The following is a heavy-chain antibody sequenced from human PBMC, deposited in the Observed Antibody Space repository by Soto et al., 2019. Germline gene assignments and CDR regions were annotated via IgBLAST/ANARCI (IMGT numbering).Heavy chain of an antibody. V-gene: IGHV1-8*01. CDR3: AREVVETSSLWLDP. D-gene: IGHD6-6*01. Sequence: SANVTCKCSGYTFNNNEIYWVRQAPGQGLEWIGWMNTNTNTTDSAEVFEGRVSLTWDTSISTAYMQLNSLKIDDTAVYYCAREVVETSSLWLDPWGQGTLATVS. CDR2: MNTNTNTT. J-gene: IGHJ5*02. CDR1: GYTFNNNE.